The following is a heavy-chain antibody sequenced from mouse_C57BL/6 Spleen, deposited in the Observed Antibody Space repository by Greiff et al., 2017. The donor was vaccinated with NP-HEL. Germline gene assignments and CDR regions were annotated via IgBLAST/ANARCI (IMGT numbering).Heavy chain of an antibody. V-gene: IGHV1-76*01. CDR2: IYPGSGNT. Sequence: QVQLKESGAELVRPGASVKLSCKASGYTFTDYYINWVKQRPGQGLEWIARIYPGSGNTYYNEKFKGKATLTAEKSSSTAYMQLSSLTSEDSAVYFCARGIYYDYDGDYWGQGTTLTVSS. J-gene: IGHJ2*01. CDR1: GYTFTDYY. D-gene: IGHD2-4*01. CDR3: ARGIYYDYDGDY.